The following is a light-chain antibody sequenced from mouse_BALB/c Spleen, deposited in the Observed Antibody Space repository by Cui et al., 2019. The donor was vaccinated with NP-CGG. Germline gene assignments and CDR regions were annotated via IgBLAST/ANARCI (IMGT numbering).Light chain of an antibody. V-gene: IGLV1*01. CDR2: GTN. CDR3: ALWYSNHWV. J-gene: IGLJ1*01. Sequence: QSVVTQVYALTTSPGETVTLTCRSSTGAVTSNNFANWVQEKPDHLFTGLIGGTNNRAPGVPARFSGSLIGDKAALTITGAQTEDEAIYFCALWYSNHWVFGGGTKLTVL. CDR1: TGAVTSNNF.